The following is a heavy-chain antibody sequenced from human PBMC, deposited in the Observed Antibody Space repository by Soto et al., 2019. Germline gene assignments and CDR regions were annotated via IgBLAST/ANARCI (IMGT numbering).Heavy chain of an antibody. J-gene: IGHJ6*04. V-gene: IGHV6-1*01. CDR2: TYYRSKWYN. CDR1: GDIVSSNSAA. Sequence: PSQTLSLTCAISGDIVSSNSAAWNWIRQSPSRGLEWLGRTYYRSKWYNDYAVSVKSRITINPDTSKNQFSLQLNSVTPEDTAVYYCARASSGWYDYYYYGMDVWGKGTTVTVSS. CDR3: ARASSGWYDYYYYGMDV. D-gene: IGHD6-19*01.